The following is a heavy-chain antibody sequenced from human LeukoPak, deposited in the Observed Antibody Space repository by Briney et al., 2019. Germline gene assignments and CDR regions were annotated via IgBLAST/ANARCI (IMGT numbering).Heavy chain of an antibody. V-gene: IGHV3-15*01. J-gene: IGHJ4*02. D-gene: IGHD3-3*01. Sequence: GGSLRLSCAASGFTFSNAWMCWVRQAPGKGLEWVGRIKSKTDGGTTDYAAPVKGRFTISRDDSKNTLYLQMNSLKTEDTAVYYCTTTFWGGYYPLYYFDYWGQGTLVTVSS. CDR2: IKSKTDGGTT. CDR3: TTTFWGGYYPLYYFDY. CDR1: GFTFSNAW.